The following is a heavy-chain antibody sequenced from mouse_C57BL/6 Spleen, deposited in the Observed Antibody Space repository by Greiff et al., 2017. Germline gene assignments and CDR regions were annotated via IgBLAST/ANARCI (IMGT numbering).Heavy chain of an antibody. J-gene: IGHJ4*01. CDR3: SRLIRWGAMDY. D-gene: IGHD2-3*01. CDR1: GFNIKDDY. V-gene: IGHV14-4*01. Sequence: EVQLQQSGAELVRPGASVKLSCTASGFNIKDDYMHWVKQRPEQGLEWIGWIDPENGDTEYASKFQGKATITADTSSNTAYLQLRSLTAEDTAGYYCSRLIRWGAMDYWGQGTSVTVSS. CDR2: IDPENGDT.